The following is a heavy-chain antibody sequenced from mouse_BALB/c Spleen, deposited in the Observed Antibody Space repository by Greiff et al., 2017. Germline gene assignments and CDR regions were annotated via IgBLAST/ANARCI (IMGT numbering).Heavy chain of an antibody. Sequence: VQLKESGPSLVKPSQTLSLTCSVTGDSITSGYWNWIRKFPGNKLEYMGYISYSGSTYYNPSLKSRISITRDTSKNQYYLQLNSVTTEDTATYYCARSLDGNYAYWYFDVWGAGTTVTVSS. CDR2: ISYSGST. CDR1: GDSITSGY. CDR3: ARSLDGNYAYWYFDV. V-gene: IGHV3-8*02. J-gene: IGHJ1*01. D-gene: IGHD2-1*01.